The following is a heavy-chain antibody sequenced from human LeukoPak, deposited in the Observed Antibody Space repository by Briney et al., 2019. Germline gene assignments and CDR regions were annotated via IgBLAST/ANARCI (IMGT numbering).Heavy chain of an antibody. CDR1: GGTFISYA. J-gene: IGHJ6*02. V-gene: IGHV1-69*13. CDR3: AGTQASPIVLMVYAPRPYYYYGMDV. D-gene: IGHD2-8*01. Sequence: SVKVSCKASGGTFISYAISWVRQAPGQGLEWMGGIIPIFGTANYAQKFQGRVTITADESTSTAYMELSSLRSEDTAVYYCAGTQASPIVLMVYAPRPYYYYGMDVWGQGTTVTVSS. CDR2: IIPIFGTA.